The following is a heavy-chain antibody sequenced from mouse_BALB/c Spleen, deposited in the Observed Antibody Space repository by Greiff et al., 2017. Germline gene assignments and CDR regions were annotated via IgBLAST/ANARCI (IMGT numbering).Heavy chain of an antibody. CDR2: INPYNDGT. D-gene: IGHD2-1*01. J-gene: IGHJ3*01. Sequence: VQLKQSGPELVKPGASVKMSCKASGYTFTSYVMHWVKQKPGQGLEWIGYINPYNDGTKYNEKFKGKATLTSDKSSSTAYMELSSLTSEDSAVYYCARSGGNSLFAYWGQGTLVTVSA. CDR1: GYTFTSYV. CDR3: ARSGGNSLFAY. V-gene: IGHV1-14*01.